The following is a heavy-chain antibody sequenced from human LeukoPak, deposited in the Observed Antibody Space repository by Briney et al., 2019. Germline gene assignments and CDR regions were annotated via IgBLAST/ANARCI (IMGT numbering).Heavy chain of an antibody. J-gene: IGHJ4*02. Sequence: SETLSLTCTVSGGSISSSSYYWGWIRQPPGKGLEWIGSIYYSGGTYYNPSLKSRVTISVDTSKTQFSLRLGSVTAADTAVYFCASNIPTPTTSPPLGYWGQGTLVTVSS. V-gene: IGHV4-39*07. D-gene: IGHD1-1*01. CDR3: ASNIPTPTTSPPLGY. CDR2: IYYSGGT. CDR1: GGSISSSSYY.